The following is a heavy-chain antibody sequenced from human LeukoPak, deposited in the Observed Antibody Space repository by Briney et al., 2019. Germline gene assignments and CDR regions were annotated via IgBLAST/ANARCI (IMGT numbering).Heavy chain of an antibody. CDR2: INPNSGGT. CDR3: ARVLGDWYFDL. CDR1: GYTFTCYY. V-gene: IGHV1-2*04. J-gene: IGHJ2*01. Sequence: GASVKVSCKASGYTFTCYYMHWVRQAPGQGLEWMGWINPNSGGTNYAQKFQGWVTMTRDTSISTAYMELSRLRSDDTAVYYCARVLGDWYFDLWGRGTLVTVSS.